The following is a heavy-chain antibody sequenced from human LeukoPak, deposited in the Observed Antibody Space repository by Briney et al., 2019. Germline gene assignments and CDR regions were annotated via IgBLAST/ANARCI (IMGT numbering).Heavy chain of an antibody. Sequence: KPSETLSLTCTVSCGSISSYYWSWIRQPPGKVLEWIGYIYYSGSTNYNPSFNSRVTISVDTSKNQFSLKLNSVTAADTAVYYCARSYCSGGSCHVAGMDVWGKGTTVTVSS. J-gene: IGHJ6*04. CDR1: CGSISSYY. CDR2: IYYSGST. D-gene: IGHD2-15*01. CDR3: ARSYCSGGSCHVAGMDV. V-gene: IGHV4-59*01.